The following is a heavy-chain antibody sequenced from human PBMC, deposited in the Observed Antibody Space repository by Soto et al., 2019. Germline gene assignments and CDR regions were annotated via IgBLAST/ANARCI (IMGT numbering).Heavy chain of an antibody. Sequence: QVQLQESGPGLVKPSQTLSLTCTVSGGSISSGGYYWSWIRQHPGKGLEWIGYIYYSGSTYYNPSHKSRVTISVDTSKNQFSLKLSSVTAADTAVYYCARLPNYYDSSGYPIRYFDYWGQVTLVTVSS. D-gene: IGHD3-22*01. CDR2: IYYSGST. V-gene: IGHV4-31*03. CDR1: GGSISSGGYY. J-gene: IGHJ4*02. CDR3: ARLPNYYDSSGYPIRYFDY.